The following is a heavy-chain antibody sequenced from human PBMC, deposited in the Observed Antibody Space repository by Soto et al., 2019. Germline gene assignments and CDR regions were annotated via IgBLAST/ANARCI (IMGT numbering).Heavy chain of an antibody. Sequence: SETLSLTCTVSGGSISSYYWSWIRQPPGKGLEWIGYIYYSGSTNYNPSLKSRVTISVDTSKNQFSLKLSSVTAADTAAYYCARDSYYDSSGYRYGMDVWGQGTTVTVSS. V-gene: IGHV4-59*01. CDR3: ARDSYYDSSGYRYGMDV. J-gene: IGHJ6*02. CDR2: IYYSGST. D-gene: IGHD3-22*01. CDR1: GGSISSYY.